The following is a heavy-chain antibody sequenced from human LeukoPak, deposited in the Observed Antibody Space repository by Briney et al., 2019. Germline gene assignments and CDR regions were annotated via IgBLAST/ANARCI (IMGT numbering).Heavy chain of an antibody. CDR3: ARDREGHSSSWYFDY. V-gene: IGHV1-46*01. CDR2: INPSSGST. CDR1: GYTFTSYY. D-gene: IGHD6-13*01. Sequence: ASVKVSCKASGYTFTSYYMHWVRQAPGQGLEWMGIINPSSGSTSYAQKFQGRVTMTRDTSTSTVYMELSSLRSEDTAVYHCARDREGHSSSWYFDYWGQGTLVTVSS. J-gene: IGHJ4*02.